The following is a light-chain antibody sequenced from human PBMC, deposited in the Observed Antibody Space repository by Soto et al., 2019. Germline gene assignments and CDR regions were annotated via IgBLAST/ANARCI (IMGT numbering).Light chain of an antibody. V-gene: IGKV1-39*01. CDR1: QRISGY. CDR2: AES. Sequence: DIQMTQSPSSLSASVGDRVTITCRASQRISGYVNWYQQRPGKAPNLLIYAESTLQSGVPSRFSGSGSATEFTLTISSLQPEDFATYYCQQSHTLPSTFGGGTKAQI. CDR3: QQSHTLPST. J-gene: IGKJ4*01.